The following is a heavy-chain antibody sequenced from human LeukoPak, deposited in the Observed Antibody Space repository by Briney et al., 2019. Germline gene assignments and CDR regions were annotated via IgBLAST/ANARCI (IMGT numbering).Heavy chain of an antibody. CDR3: ARGSVTGYWYFGL. CDR2: ISSSSGTI. Sequence: PGGSLRLSCAASGFTFSSYSMNWVRQAPGKGLEWVSYISSSSGTIYYADSVKGRFTISRDNAKNSLYLQMNSLRAEDTAVYYCARGSVTGYWYFGLWGRGTLVTVSS. J-gene: IGHJ2*01. V-gene: IGHV3-48*01. CDR1: GFTFSSYS. D-gene: IGHD4-11*01.